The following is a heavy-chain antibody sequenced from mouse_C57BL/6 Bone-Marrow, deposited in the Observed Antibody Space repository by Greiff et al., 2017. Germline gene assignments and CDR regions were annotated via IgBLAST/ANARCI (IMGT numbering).Heavy chain of an antibody. CDR3: ARCGSPPWYFDV. J-gene: IGHJ1*03. CDR2: INPGNGGT. CDR1: GYTFTSYW. Sequence: QVQLQQPGTELVKPGASVKLSCKASGYTFTSYWMHWVKQRPGQGLEWIGNINPGNGGTNYNEKFKSKATLTVDKSSSTAYMQLSSLTSEDSAVXYCARCGSPPWYFDVWGTGTTVTVSS. V-gene: IGHV1-53*01. D-gene: IGHD1-1*02.